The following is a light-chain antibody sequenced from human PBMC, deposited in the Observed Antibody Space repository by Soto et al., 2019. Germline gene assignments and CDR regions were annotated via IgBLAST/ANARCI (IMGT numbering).Light chain of an antibody. CDR3: QTWDTAINVI. CDR1: SGHSSYA. J-gene: IGLJ2*01. CDR2: LNSDGSH. Sequence: QPVLTQSPSASASLGASVKLTCTLSSGHSSYAIAWHQQQPEKGPRYLMKLNSDGSHSKGDGIPDRFSGSSSGAERYLTISSLQSEDEDDYYCQTWDTAINVIFGGGTKLTVL. V-gene: IGLV4-69*01.